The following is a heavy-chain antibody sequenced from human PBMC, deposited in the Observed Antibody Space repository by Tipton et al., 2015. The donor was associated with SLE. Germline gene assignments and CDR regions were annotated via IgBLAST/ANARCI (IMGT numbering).Heavy chain of an antibody. J-gene: IGHJ5*02. CDR2: MYTTGST. D-gene: IGHD1-26*01. Sequence: TLSLTCTVSGGSINSSSYYWSWIRQPAGKGLEWIGRMYTTGSTNYNPSLKSRVTMSLDTSKNQFSLKLNSVTATDAAVYYCARASFIVGSTTFWFDPWGQGALVIVSS. V-gene: IGHV4-61*02. CDR1: GGSINSSSYY. CDR3: ARASFIVGSTTFWFDP.